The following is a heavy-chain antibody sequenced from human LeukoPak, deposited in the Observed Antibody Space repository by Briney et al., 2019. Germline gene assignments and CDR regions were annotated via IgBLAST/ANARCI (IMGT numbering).Heavy chain of an antibody. J-gene: IGHJ5*02. CDR3: AREVNSYARSGGDWFDP. CDR1: GGSISSYY. V-gene: IGHV4-59*01. CDR2: IYYSGST. D-gene: IGHD2-8*02. Sequence: PSETLSLTCTVSGGSISSYYWSWIRQPPGKGLEWIGYIYYSGSTNYNPSLKSRVTISVDTSKNQFSLKLSSVTAADTAVYYCAREVNSYARSGGDWFDPWGQGTLVTVSS.